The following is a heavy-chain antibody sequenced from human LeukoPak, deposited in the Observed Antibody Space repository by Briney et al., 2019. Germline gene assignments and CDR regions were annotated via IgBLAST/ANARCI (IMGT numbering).Heavy chain of an antibody. D-gene: IGHD1/OR15-1a*01. CDR1: GFTFSIFG. J-gene: IGHJ4*02. V-gene: IGHV3-30*18. CDR2: ISPDGNKK. CDR3: AKVNNYDDY. Sequence: GGSLRLSCAASGFTFSIFGIHWVRQAPGKGLEWVAAISPDGNKKYYTESVKGRFTVSRDNSNNMIYLQMNSLRGEDSAVYYCAKVNNYDDYWGQGTLVTVSS.